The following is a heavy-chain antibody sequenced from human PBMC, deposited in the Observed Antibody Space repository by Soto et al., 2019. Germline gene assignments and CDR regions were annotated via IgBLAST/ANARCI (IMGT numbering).Heavy chain of an antibody. J-gene: IGHJ6*02. CDR2: ISWNSGSI. CDR3: AKDQGTEYYYYGMDV. CDR1: RFTFDNYA. Sequence: EVQLVESGGGLVQPGRSLRLSCAASRFTFDNYAMHWVRQAPGKGPEWVSGISWNSGSIDYADSVKGRFTISRDNAKNSLYLQMNSLRAEDTALYYCAKDQGTEYYYYGMDVWGQGTTVTVSS. V-gene: IGHV3-9*01.